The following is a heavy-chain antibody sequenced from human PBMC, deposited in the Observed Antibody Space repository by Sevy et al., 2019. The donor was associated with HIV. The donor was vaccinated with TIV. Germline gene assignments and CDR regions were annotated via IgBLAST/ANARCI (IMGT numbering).Heavy chain of an antibody. CDR1: GGSFSGYY. D-gene: IGHD3-3*01. CDR2: INHSGST. CDR3: ARYYDFWSGYYTGLGAFDI. V-gene: IGHV4-34*01. J-gene: IGHJ3*02. Sequence: SETLSLTCAVYGGSFSGYYWSWIRQPPGKGLEWIGEINHSGSTNYNPSHKSRVTISVDTSKNQFSLKLSSVTAADTAVYYCARYYDFWSGYYTGLGAFDIWGQGTMVTVSS.